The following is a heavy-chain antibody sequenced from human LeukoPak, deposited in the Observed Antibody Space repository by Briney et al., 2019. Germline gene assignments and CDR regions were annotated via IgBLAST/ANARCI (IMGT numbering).Heavy chain of an antibody. Sequence: SETLSLTCAVSGGSISSYNWSWIREPPGEGLEWIGYIYYSGSTNYNPSLKSRVTISVDTSKNQYSLKLSSVTAADTAVYYCARMSYYYGMDVWGKGTTVTVSS. CDR2: IYYSGST. CDR1: GGSISSYN. J-gene: IGHJ6*04. CDR3: ARMSYYYGMDV. V-gene: IGHV4-59*01.